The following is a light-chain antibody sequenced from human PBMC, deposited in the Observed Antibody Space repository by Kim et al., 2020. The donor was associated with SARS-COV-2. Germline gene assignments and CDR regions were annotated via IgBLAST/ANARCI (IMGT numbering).Light chain of an antibody. J-gene: IGLJ2*01. CDR1: TTSISASYD. CDR3: QSYDSRLSDVV. CDR2: GNK. Sequence: VTTTCTGTTTSISASYDVHWYQHLPGTAPKLLLYGNKNPPSGVPDRFSGSKSGTSASLAITGLQAEDEADYYCQSYDSRLSDVVFGGGTKLTVL. V-gene: IGLV1-40*01.